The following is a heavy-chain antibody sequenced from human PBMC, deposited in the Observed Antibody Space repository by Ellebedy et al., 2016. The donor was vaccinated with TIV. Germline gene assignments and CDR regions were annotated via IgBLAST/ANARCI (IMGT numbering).Heavy chain of an antibody. CDR1: GGSISSYY. CDR3: ASPLWGSYRRPFSFDY. Sequence: SETLSLTXTVSGGSISSYYWSWIRQPPGKGLEWIGYIYYTGDANYNPSLKSRVTMSVDTSKNHFSLKLTSVTAADTAIYYCASPLWGSYRRPFSFDYWGQGTLVTVSS. D-gene: IGHD3-16*02. CDR2: IYYTGDA. V-gene: IGHV4-59*01. J-gene: IGHJ4*02.